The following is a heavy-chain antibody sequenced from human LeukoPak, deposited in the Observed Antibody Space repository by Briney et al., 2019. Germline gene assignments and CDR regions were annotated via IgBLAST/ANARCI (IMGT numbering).Heavy chain of an antibody. CDR2: INHSGST. CDR1: GGSFSGYY. Sequence: SETLSLTCVVYGGSFSGYYWSWIRQPPGKGLEWIGEINHSGSTNYNPSLKSRVTISVDTSKNQFSLKLSSVTAADTAVYYCARRGRLWFDPWGQGTLVTVSS. V-gene: IGHV4-34*01. CDR3: ARRGRLWFDP. J-gene: IGHJ5*02.